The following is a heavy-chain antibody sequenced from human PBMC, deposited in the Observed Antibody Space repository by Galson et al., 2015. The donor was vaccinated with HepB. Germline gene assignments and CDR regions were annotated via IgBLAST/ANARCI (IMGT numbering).Heavy chain of an antibody. D-gene: IGHD3-3*01. CDR1: GFTFSSYG. J-gene: IGHJ6*03. Sequence: SLRLSCAASGFTFSSYGMHWVRQAPGKGLEWVAVISYDGSNKYYADSVKGRFTISRDNSKNTLYLQMNSLRAEDTAVYYCAKDGGNYDFWSGHYYYYYMDVWGKGTTVTVSS. CDR3: AKDGGNYDFWSGHYYYYYMDV. V-gene: IGHV3-30*18. CDR2: ISYDGSNK.